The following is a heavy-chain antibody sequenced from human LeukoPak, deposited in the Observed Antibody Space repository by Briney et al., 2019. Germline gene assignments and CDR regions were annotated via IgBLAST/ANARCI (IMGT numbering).Heavy chain of an antibody. V-gene: IGHV4-59*08. D-gene: IGHD4-17*01. CDR1: GDSIRSYY. CDR2: IYYSGST. J-gene: IGHJ4*02. Sequence: SETLSLTCTVSGDSIRSYYWSWIRQPPGKGLEWIGYIYYSGSTNYNPSLKSRVIISVDTSKNQFSLKLSSVTAADTAVYYCARHQYGDYEPLEIDYWGQGTLVTVSS. CDR3: ARHQYGDYEPLEIDY.